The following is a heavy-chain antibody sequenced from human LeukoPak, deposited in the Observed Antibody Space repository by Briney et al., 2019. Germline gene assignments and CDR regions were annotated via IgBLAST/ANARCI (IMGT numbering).Heavy chain of an antibody. D-gene: IGHD2-2*01. V-gene: IGHV1-69*13. CDR3: ARTRKRYCSSTSCYDAFDI. CDR1: GGTFSSYA. J-gene: IGHJ3*02. Sequence: ASVKVSCKASGGTFSSYAISWVRQAPGQGLEWMGGIIPIFGTANYAQKFQGRVTITADESTSTAYMELSSLRSEDTAVYYCARTRKRYCSSTSCYDAFDIWGQGTMVTVSS. CDR2: IIPIFGTA.